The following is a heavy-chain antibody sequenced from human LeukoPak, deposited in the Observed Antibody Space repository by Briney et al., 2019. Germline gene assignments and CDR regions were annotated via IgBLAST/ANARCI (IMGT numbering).Heavy chain of an antibody. J-gene: IGHJ4*02. V-gene: IGHV4-4*02. Sequence: SRTLSLTCGVSGGSISNTNWWTWVRPPPGKGLEWIGEVNLQGSTNYNPSLKSRVAISVDKSENHISLKLTSVTAADTAVYYCAREGGPYRPLDYSGQGTLVTVAS. CDR3: AREGGPYRPLDY. CDR2: VNLQGST. CDR1: GGSISNTNW.